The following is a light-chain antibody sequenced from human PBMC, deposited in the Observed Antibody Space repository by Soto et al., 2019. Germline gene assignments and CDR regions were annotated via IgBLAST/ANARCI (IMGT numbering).Light chain of an antibody. Sequence: QSALIQPASVSGSPGQSITISCTGTSSDVGGYNYVSWYQQHPGKAPKVMIYEVSNRPSGVSNRFSGSKSGNTASLTISGLQAEDDADYYCSSYTSSSSDVVFGGGTKLTVL. CDR1: SSDVGGYNY. J-gene: IGLJ2*01. V-gene: IGLV2-14*01. CDR3: SSYTSSSSDVV. CDR2: EVS.